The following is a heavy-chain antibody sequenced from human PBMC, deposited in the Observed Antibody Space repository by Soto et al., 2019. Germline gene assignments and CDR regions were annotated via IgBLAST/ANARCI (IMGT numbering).Heavy chain of an antibody. Sequence: QVQLVQSGAEVKKPGSSVRVSCKASGDTFNFYSINWVRQAPGLGLEWMGRINPILSMSNYAQRFQGRVTMTAYKSTSTAYMELSSLRSEETAMYYCASSYGSGYRAFDSWGQGALVTVSS. CDR3: ASSYGSGYRAFDS. CDR2: INPILSMS. V-gene: IGHV1-69*02. D-gene: IGHD3-10*01. J-gene: IGHJ4*02. CDR1: GDTFNFYS.